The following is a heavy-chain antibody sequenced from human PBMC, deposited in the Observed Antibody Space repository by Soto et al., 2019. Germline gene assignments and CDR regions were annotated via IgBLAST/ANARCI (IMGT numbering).Heavy chain of an antibody. CDR3: TRSTFQLVYDY. V-gene: IGHV1-2*04. CDR1: GYTFTGYY. Sequence: ASVKVSCKAPGYTFTGYYMHWVRQAPGQGLEWMGWINPNSGGRNYAKKFQGWVTMTRDTSISTAHMELSRLRSDDTAVYYCTRSTFQLVYDYWGQGTLVTVYS. J-gene: IGHJ4*02. D-gene: IGHD6-6*01. CDR2: INPNSGGR.